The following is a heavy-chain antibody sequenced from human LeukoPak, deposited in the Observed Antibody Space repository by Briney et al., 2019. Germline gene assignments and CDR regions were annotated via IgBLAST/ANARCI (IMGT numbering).Heavy chain of an antibody. Sequence: YTFXXYGISWVRQAPGXXLXWMGWISAYNGNTNYAQKLQGRVTMTTDTSTSTAYMELRSLRSDDTAVYYCXXXXXXXXXXXXXXYXXVWGKGTTVTISS. CDR3: XXXXXXXXXXXXXXYXXV. CDR1: YTFXXYG. J-gene: IGHJ6*03. V-gene: IGHV1-18*01. CDR2: ISAYNGNT.